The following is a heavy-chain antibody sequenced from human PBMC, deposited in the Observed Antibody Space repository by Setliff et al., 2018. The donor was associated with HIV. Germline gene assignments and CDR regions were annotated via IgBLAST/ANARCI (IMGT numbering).Heavy chain of an antibody. J-gene: IGHJ4*01. D-gene: IGHD6-13*01. CDR3: ARDGSSSWYVDY. V-gene: IGHV4-39*07. CDR2: IYYSGST. CDR1: GGSISSSSYY. Sequence: PSETLSLTCTVSGGSISSSSYYWGWIRQPPGKGLEWIGSIYYSGSTYYNPSLKSRVTISVDTSKNQFSLKLSSVTAADTAVYYCARDGSSSWYVDYWGQGTLVTAPQ.